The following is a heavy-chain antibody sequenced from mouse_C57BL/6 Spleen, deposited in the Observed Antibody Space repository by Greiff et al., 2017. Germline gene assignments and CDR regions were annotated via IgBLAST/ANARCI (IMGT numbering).Heavy chain of an antibody. D-gene: IGHD1-1*01. CDR2: IYPGGGDT. CDR3: ARSPHYYGSSSYYFDY. CDR1: GYAFSSYW. Sequence: QVQLQESGAELVKPGASVKISCKASGYAFSSYWMNWVKQRPGKGLEWIGQIYPGGGDTNYTGKLKGKPTLTADKSSSTAYMQHSSLTSEDSAVYFCARSPHYYGSSSYYFDYWGQGTTLTVSS. J-gene: IGHJ2*01. V-gene: IGHV1-80*01.